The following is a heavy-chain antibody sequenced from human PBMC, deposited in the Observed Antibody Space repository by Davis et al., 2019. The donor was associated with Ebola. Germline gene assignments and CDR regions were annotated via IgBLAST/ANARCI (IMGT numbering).Heavy chain of an antibody. CDR1: GFTFDDYA. D-gene: IGHD3-22*01. J-gene: IGHJ3*02. CDR2: ISWNSGSI. V-gene: IGHV3-9*01. Sequence: SLKISCAASGFTFDDYAMHWVRHAPGKGLEWVSGISWNSGSIGYADSVKGRFTISRDNAKNTLYLQMNSLRAEDTAVYYCARDSYYYDSSGYHRGAFDIWGQGTMVTVSS. CDR3: ARDSYYYDSSGYHRGAFDI.